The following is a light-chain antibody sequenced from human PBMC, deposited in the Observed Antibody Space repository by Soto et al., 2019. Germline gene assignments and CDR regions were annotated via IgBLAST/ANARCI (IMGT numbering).Light chain of an antibody. CDR3: SSYTSSSTLLYV. Sequence: QSALTQPDSVSGSPGQSITISCTGTSSDVGGYNYVSWYQQHPGKAPKLMIYDVSNRHSGVSNRFSGFKSGNTASLTISGLQAEDEADYYCSSYTSSSTLLYVFGTGTKLTVL. CDR2: DVS. J-gene: IGLJ1*01. V-gene: IGLV2-14*01. CDR1: SSDVGGYNY.